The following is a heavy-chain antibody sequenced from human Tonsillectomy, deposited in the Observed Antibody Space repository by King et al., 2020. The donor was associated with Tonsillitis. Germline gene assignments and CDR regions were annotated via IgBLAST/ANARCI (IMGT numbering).Heavy chain of an antibody. D-gene: IGHD1-1*01. CDR3: AKDERVWKTTYVDY. V-gene: IGHV3-30*18. CDR1: GFTFSSYV. CDR2: ISYDGSNK. J-gene: IGHJ4*02. Sequence: VQLVESGGGVVQPGRSLRLSCAASGFTFSSYVIHWVRQPPGKGLEWVAVISYDGSNKYYADSVKGRFTISRDNSKNTLYLQMNSLRAEDTAIYYCAKDERVWKTTYVDYWGPGTMVTVSS.